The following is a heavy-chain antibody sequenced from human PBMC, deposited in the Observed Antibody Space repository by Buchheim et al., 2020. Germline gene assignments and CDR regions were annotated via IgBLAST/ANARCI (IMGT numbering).Heavy chain of an antibody. CDR3: ARRHNLGYDYIWGSYRPYYFDY. D-gene: IGHD3-16*02. Sequence: QVQLVQSGAEVKKPGASVKVSCKASGYTFTSYDINWVRQATGQGLEWMGWMNPNSGNTGYAQKFQGRVTMTRNTSISPSYMELSSLRSEDTAVYYCARRHNLGYDYIWGSYRPYYFDYWGQGTL. V-gene: IGHV1-8*01. J-gene: IGHJ4*02. CDR1: GYTFTSYD. CDR2: MNPNSGNT.